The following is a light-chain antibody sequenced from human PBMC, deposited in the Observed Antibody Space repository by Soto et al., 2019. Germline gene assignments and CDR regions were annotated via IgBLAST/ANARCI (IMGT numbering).Light chain of an antibody. CDR1: QSISSW. CDR2: DAS. Sequence: DIQMTQSPSTLSASVGDRVTITCRASQSISSWLAWYQQKPGKAPNLLIYDASRLESGVPSRFSGSGSGTAFTLTISSLQPDDFATYYCQQYNNYPLTFGGGTKVEIK. V-gene: IGKV1-5*01. J-gene: IGKJ4*01. CDR3: QQYNNYPLT.